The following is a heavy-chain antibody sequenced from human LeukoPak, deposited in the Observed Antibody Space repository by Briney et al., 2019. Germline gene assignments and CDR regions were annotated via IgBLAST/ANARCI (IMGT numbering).Heavy chain of an antibody. V-gene: IGHV4-61*05. CDR2: IHYSGST. D-gene: IGHD6-13*01. Sequence: SETLSLTCTVSGGSVSTNGVYWGWIRQPPGKGLEWIGYIHYSGSTNYNPSLKSRVTISVDTSKNQFSLKLSSVTAADTAVYYCARRRIAADYWGQGTLVTVSS. CDR1: GGSVSTNGVY. CDR3: ARRRIAADY. J-gene: IGHJ4*02.